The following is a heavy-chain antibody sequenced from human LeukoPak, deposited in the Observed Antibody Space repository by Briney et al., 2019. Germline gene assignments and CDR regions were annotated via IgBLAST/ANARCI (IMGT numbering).Heavy chain of an antibody. D-gene: IGHD6-13*01. V-gene: IGHV3-23*01. CDR2: ISGSGGST. CDR3: AKDSSPYSSSWYGDY. Sequence: GGSLRLSCAASGFTFSSYAMSWVRQAPGKGLEWVSAISGSGGSTYYADSVKGRFTISRDNSKNTLYLQMNSLRAEDTAVYYCAKDSSPYSSSWYGDYWGLGTLVTVSS. CDR1: GFTFSSYA. J-gene: IGHJ4*02.